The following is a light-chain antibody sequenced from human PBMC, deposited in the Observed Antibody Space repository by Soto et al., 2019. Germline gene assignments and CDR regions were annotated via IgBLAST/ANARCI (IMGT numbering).Light chain of an antibody. CDR2: WAS. CDR3: QQYYSLPLT. J-gene: IGKJ4*01. Sequence: DIVMSQSPDSLAASLGERATINCKSSQSVLYDSNNKNYLAWYQQKPGQPPKLLIYWASTRESGVPDRFSGSGSGTDFTLTITSLQAEDVAVYYCQQYYSLPLTFGGGTKVDI. CDR1: QSVLYDSNNKNY. V-gene: IGKV4-1*01.